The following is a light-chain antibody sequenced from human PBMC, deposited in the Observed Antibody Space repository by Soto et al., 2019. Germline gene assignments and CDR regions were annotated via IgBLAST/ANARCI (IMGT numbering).Light chain of an antibody. CDR3: QQYNNWPPET. CDR1: QSVDRY. Sequence: ETMLTQSPASLSLSPGERATLSCRASQSVDRYLAWYQQKPGQAPRLLIYDASNRATGIPARFSGSGSGTDFTLTISSLEPEDFAAYYCQQYNNWPPETFGQGTKVDI. J-gene: IGKJ1*01. V-gene: IGKV3-11*01. CDR2: DAS.